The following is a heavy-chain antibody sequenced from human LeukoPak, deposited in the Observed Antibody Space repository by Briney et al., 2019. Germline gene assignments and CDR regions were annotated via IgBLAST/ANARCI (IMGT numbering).Heavy chain of an antibody. J-gene: IGHJ4*02. CDR2: ITSSSSHI. CDR3: ARGGVGGEINRY. CDR1: GFTFSHYS. Sequence: KTGGSLRLSCAACGFTFSHYSIDWVRQAPGEGLERVASITSSSSHIYYADSVKGRFTISRDNAKNSLYLQMNSLRAEDTAVYYCARGGVGGEINRYWGQGTLVTVSS. D-gene: IGHD2-8*02. V-gene: IGHV3-21*01.